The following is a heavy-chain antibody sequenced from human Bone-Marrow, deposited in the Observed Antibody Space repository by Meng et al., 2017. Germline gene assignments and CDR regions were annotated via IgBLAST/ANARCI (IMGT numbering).Heavy chain of an antibody. CDR2: ISSSSSYI. D-gene: IGHD3-9*01. CDR1: GFTFSSYS. V-gene: IGHV3-21*01. CDR3: ARDRGPSVRYFDWLLGTYYFDY. J-gene: IGHJ4*02. Sequence: GESLKISCAASGFTFSSYSMNWVRQAPGKGLEWVSSISSSSSYIYYADSVKGRFTISRDNAKNSLYLQMNSLRAEDTAVYYCARDRGPSVRYFDWLLGTYYFDYWGQGTLVTVSS.